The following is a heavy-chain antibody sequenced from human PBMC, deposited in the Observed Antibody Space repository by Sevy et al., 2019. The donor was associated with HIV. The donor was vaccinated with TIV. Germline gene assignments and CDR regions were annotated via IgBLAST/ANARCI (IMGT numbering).Heavy chain of an antibody. CDR1: GFTFSSYA. V-gene: IGHV3-30-3*01. Sequence: GGSLRLSCAASGFTFSSYAMHWVRQAPGKGLEWVAVISYDGSNKYYADSVKGRFTISRDNSKNRLYLQMNSLRAEDTAVYYCATSPPVSDAFDIWGQGTMVTVSS. J-gene: IGHJ3*02. CDR3: ATSPPVSDAFDI. CDR2: ISYDGSNK. D-gene: IGHD1-20*01.